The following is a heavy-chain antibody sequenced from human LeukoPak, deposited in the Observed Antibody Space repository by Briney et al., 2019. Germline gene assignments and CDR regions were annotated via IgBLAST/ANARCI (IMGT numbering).Heavy chain of an antibody. J-gene: IGHJ3*02. Sequence: SETLSLTCTVSGGSISSYYWSWIRQTAGKGLEWIGRIYTSGSTNYNPSLKSRVTTSVDTSKNQFSLKLSSVTAADTAVYYCARVGIVVVPAASAFDIWGQGTMVTVSS. CDR3: ARVGIVVVPAASAFDI. CDR2: IYTSGST. CDR1: GGSISSYY. V-gene: IGHV4-4*07. D-gene: IGHD2-2*01.